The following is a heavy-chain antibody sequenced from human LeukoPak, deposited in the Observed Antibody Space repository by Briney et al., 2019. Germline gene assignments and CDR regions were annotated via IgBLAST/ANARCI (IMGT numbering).Heavy chain of an antibody. V-gene: IGHV3-30*18. Sequence: GGSLRLSCAASGFTFSSYGMHWVRQAPGKGLEWVAVISYDGSNKYYADSVKGRFTISRDNSKNTLYLQMNSLRAEDTAVYYCAKDGEKFRITMVRGPDYWGQGTLVTVSS. J-gene: IGHJ4*02. CDR3: AKDGEKFRITMVRGPDY. CDR2: ISYDGSNK. D-gene: IGHD3-10*01. CDR1: GFTFSSYG.